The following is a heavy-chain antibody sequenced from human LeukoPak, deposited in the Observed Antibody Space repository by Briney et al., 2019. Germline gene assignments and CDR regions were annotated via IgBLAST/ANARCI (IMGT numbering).Heavy chain of an antibody. J-gene: IGHJ4*02. CDR1: GFTFSDYY. Sequence: GGSLRLSCAASGFTFSDYYMTWIRQAPGKGLEWISYISTSAGTIYYADSVKGRFTISRDNAKNSLYLQMDSLRAEDTAVYYCARDAIDSSGFDFDYWGQGTLVTVSS. V-gene: IGHV3-11*01. CDR2: ISTSAGTI. D-gene: IGHD3-22*01. CDR3: ARDAIDSSGFDFDY.